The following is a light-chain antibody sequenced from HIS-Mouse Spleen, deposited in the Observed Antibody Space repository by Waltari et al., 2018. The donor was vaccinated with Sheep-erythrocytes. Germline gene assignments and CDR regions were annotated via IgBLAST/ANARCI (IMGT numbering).Light chain of an antibody. V-gene: IGLV2-14*01. J-gene: IGLJ2*01. Sequence: ISCTGTSSDVGGYNYVSWVSWTVDHHLLHWNQHPGKAPKLMIYEVSNRPSGVSNRFSGSKSGNTASLTISGLQAEDEADYYCSSYTSSSTLVVFGGGTKLTVL. CDR1: SSDVGGYNY. CDR2: EVS. CDR3: SSYTSSSTLVV.